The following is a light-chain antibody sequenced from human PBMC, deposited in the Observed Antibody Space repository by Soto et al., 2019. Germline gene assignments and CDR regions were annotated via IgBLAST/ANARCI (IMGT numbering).Light chain of an antibody. J-gene: IGLJ3*02. CDR2: DVS. CDR1: SSDVGAYHS. V-gene: IGLV2-14*03. Sequence: QSALTQPASVSGSPGQSFTIPCTGNSSDVGAYHSVSWYQQHPGKAPKLIIFDVSNRPSGVSNRFSGSKSGNTASLTISGLQAEDEADYYCSSFTDTGTVMFGGGTKLTVL. CDR3: SSFTDTGTVM.